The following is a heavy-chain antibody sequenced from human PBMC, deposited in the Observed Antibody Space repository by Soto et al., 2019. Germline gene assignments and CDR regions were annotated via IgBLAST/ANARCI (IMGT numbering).Heavy chain of an antibody. D-gene: IGHD3-10*01. CDR1: GGSINSYY. CDR2: IYSTGAT. V-gene: IGHV4-4*07. Sequence: HVQLQESGPRLVKPSETLSLTCTVSGGSINSYYWSWIRQSAGKGLEWIGRIYSTGATNYNPALKSRVTMSVDTSKNQFSLRLTSVTAADTAVYYCAKAVGIRGVYNWFDPWGRGMLVTVSS. J-gene: IGHJ5*02. CDR3: AKAVGIRGVYNWFDP.